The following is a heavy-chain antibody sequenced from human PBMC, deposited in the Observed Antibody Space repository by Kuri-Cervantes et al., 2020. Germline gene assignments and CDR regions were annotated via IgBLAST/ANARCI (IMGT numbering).Heavy chain of an antibody. D-gene: IGHD6-19*01. J-gene: IGHJ3*02. CDR3: ARGIAVATDAFDI. V-gene: IGHV3-33*01. CDR2: IWYDGSNK. CDR1: GFTFSSYG. Sequence: GGSLRLSCAASGFTFSSYGMHWVRQAPGKGLEWVAVIWYDGSNKYYADSVKGRFTISSDNSKNTLYLQMNSLRAEDTAVYYCARGIAVATDAFDIWGQGKMVTVSS.